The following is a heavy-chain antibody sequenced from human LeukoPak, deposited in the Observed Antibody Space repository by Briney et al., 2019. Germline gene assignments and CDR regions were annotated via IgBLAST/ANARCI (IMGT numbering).Heavy chain of an antibody. V-gene: IGHV3-21*05. Sequence: PGGSLRLSCEASGFIFSRDSMNWVRQAPGKGLEWISYISHDSGVRYYADSVKGRFTISRDNAKNSLYLQMNSLRAEDTAVYYCARDRVGYYGSGTEWFDPWGQGTLVTVSS. CDR3: ARDRVGYYGSGTEWFDP. D-gene: IGHD3-10*01. CDR2: ISHDSGVR. J-gene: IGHJ5*02. CDR1: GFIFSRDS.